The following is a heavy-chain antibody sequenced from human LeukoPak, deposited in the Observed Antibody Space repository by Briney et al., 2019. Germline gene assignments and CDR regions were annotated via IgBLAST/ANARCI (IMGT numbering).Heavy chain of an antibody. CDR3: ARGLVYSYGYTYYYYGMDV. D-gene: IGHD5-18*01. CDR1: GGSFSAYY. J-gene: IGHJ6*02. V-gene: IGHV4-34*01. Sequence: PSETLSLTCAVYGGSFSAYYWSWIRQPPGKGLEWIGQINHSGSTNYNPSLKSRVTISVDTSKNQFSLKLSSVTAADTAVYYCARGLVYSYGYTYYYYGMDVWGQGTTVTVSS. CDR2: INHSGST.